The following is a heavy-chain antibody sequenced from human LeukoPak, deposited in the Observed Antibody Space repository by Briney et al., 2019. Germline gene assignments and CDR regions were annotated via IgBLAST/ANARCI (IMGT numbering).Heavy chain of an antibody. V-gene: IGHV4-59*01. CDR1: GGSISSNY. Sequence: PSESLSLTCTVSGGSISSNYWSWIRQPPGKGMEWIGGYLHYSGSTNYNPSLKSRVTISVDTSKNQFSQRLSSVTAADTAVYYCARDSNSGYDFDYWGQGTLVTVSS. D-gene: IGHD5-12*01. J-gene: IGHJ4*02. CDR3: ARDSNSGYDFDY. CDR2: LHYSGST.